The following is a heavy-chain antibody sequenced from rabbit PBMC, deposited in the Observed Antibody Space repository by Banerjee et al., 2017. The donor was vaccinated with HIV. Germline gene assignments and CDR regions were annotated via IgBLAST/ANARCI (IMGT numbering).Heavy chain of an antibody. CDR3: ARGNIYIALNL. Sequence: QQQLEESGGGLVKPGGTLTLTCKASGIDFSSYYYMCWVRQAPGKGLEWIAAINPGSGSIYYASWAKGRFTISKTSSTTVTLQMTSLTAADTATYFCARGNIYIALNLWGPGTLVTVS. V-gene: IGHV1S45*01. J-gene: IGHJ4*01. D-gene: IGHD1-1*01. CDR1: GIDFSSYYY. CDR2: INPGSGSI.